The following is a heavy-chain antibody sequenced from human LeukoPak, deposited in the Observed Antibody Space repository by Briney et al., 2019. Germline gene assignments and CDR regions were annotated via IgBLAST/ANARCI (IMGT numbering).Heavy chain of an antibody. CDR3: ARVGKGYCSSTSCRAYFDY. D-gene: IGHD2-2*01. J-gene: IGHJ4*02. CDR1: GGSISSSSYY. V-gene: IGHV4-39*07. CDR2: IYYSGST. Sequence: KPSETLSLTCTVSGGSISSSSYYWGWLRQPPGKGLEWIGSIYYSGSTYYNPSLKSRVTISVDTSKNQFSLKLSSVIAADTAVYYCARVGKGYCSSTSCRAYFDYWGQGTLVTVSS.